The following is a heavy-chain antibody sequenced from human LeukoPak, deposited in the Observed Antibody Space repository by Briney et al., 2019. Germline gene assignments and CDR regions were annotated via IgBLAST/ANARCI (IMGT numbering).Heavy chain of an antibody. Sequence: SETLSLTCTASGGSISSYYWSWIRQPAGKGLEWIGRIYTSGSTNYNPSLKSRVTISVDTPQNQFSLRLSSVTAVDTAVYYCTRNNWFDPWGQGTLVTVSS. CDR2: IYTSGST. CDR3: TRNNWFDP. V-gene: IGHV4-4*07. CDR1: GGSISSYY. J-gene: IGHJ5*02.